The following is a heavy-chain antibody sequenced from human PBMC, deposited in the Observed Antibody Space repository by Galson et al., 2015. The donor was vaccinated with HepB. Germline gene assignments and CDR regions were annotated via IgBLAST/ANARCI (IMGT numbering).Heavy chain of an antibody. CDR1: GSTFSSSE. CDR2: ISGNGRTI. Sequence: SLRLSCAASGSTFSSSEMNWVRQSPGKGLEWVSHISGNGRTIYYADSVKGRFNISRDNAKNSLYLQMNSLRAEDSSVYYCARDKGENWYLDLWGRGTLVSVSS. V-gene: IGHV3-48*03. J-gene: IGHJ2*01. D-gene: IGHD3-10*01. CDR3: ARDKGENWYLDL.